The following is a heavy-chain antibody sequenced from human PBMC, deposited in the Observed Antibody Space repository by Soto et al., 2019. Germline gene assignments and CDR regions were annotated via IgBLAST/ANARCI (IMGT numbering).Heavy chain of an antibody. V-gene: IGHV3-23*01. CDR3: AKDQGSSWSEIDY. J-gene: IGHJ4*02. D-gene: IGHD6-13*01. Sequence: EVQLLESGGGLVQPGGSLRLSCAASGFTFSNYAVTWVRQAPGKGLEWVSTISGSGGSTYYADSVKGRFTISRDNSKNTLYLQMNRLRAEDTAVYYCAKDQGSSWSEIDYWGQGTLVTVSS. CDR1: GFTFSNYA. CDR2: ISGSGGST.